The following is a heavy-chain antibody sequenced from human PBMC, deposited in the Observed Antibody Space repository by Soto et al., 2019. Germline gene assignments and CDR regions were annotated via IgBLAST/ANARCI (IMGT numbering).Heavy chain of an antibody. D-gene: IGHD1-7*01. J-gene: IGHJ5*02. CDR3: ARGRGYLGQNYFDL. Sequence: PSETLSLTCTVPGGSINSGGSYWTWIRHHPGKGLEWFGDIYYSGTTHYNPSLEGRVFISLATSRNQFSLKVTSVTAADPAVYYWARGRGYLGQNYFDLWGRGILFTVSS. CDR2: IYYSGTT. CDR1: GGSINSGGSY. V-gene: IGHV4-31*03.